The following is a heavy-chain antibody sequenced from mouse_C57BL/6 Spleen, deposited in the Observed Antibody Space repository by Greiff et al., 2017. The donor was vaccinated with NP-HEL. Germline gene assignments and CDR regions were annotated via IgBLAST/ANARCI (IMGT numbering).Heavy chain of an antibody. CDR3: ARRSFYGSSYGGFAY. J-gene: IGHJ3*01. V-gene: IGHV1-61*01. Sequence: QVHVKQPGAELVRPGSSVKLSCKASGYTFTSYWMDWVKQRPGQGLEWIGNIYPSDSETHYNQKFKDKATLTVDKSSSTAYMQLSSLTSEDSAVYYCARRSFYGSSYGGFAYWGQGTLVTVSA. CDR1: GYTFTSYW. D-gene: IGHD1-1*01. CDR2: IYPSDSET.